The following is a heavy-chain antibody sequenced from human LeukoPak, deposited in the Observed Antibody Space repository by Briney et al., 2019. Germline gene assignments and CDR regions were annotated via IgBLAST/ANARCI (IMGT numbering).Heavy chain of an antibody. J-gene: IGHJ4*02. CDR1: VGSISSSSNY. CDR2: MYYGGIT. CDR3: ARPFRSIYGEFFLLY. Sequence: SGTLSLTCTVSVGSISSSSNYWGWIRHPPGKGLEWIGCMYYGGITYYNPSLNSRVTKAEDTVKNECALKLRSVTAAVTAGYYSARPFRSIYGEFFLLYWGRGTMPSVS. V-gene: IGHV4-39*01. D-gene: IGHD4-17*01.